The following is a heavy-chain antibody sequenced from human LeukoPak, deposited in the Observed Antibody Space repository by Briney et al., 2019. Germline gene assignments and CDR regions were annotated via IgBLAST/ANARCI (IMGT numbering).Heavy chain of an antibody. CDR1: GFTFDDYG. CDR2: INWNDGST. Sequence: PGGSLRLSCAASGFTFDDYGMSWVRQAPGKGLEWVSGINWNDGSTAYADSVKGRFTISRDNAKNSLYLQMNSLRAEDTAVYYCARVAYYGGNSGAFDIWGQGTMVTVSS. V-gene: IGHV3-20*04. J-gene: IGHJ3*02. D-gene: IGHD4-23*01. CDR3: ARVAYYGGNSGAFDI.